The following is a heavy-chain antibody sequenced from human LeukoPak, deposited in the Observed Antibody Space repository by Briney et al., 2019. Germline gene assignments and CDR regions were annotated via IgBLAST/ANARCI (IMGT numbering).Heavy chain of an antibody. Sequence: PGGSLRLSCAASGFTFSSYSMNWVRQAPGKGLEWVSAISGSGGSTYYADSVKGRFTISRDNSKNTLYLQMNSLRAEDTAVYYCAKDPDYGDYALDYWGQGTLVTVSS. V-gene: IGHV3-23*01. CDR1: GFTFSSYS. J-gene: IGHJ4*02. CDR2: ISGSGGST. CDR3: AKDPDYGDYALDY. D-gene: IGHD4-17*01.